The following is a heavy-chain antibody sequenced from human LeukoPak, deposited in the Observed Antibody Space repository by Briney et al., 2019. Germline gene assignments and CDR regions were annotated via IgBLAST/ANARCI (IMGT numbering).Heavy chain of an antibody. V-gene: IGHV1-24*01. CDR1: GYSLSELS. J-gene: IGHJ4*02. CDR3: ATYQYIWKYFDY. D-gene: IGHD1-1*01. Sequence: ASVKVSCKVSGYSLSELSMHWVRQAPGKGLEWLGGFDPEDGETNYAQKFQGRVILTEDTYTDTTYMELRSLRSEDTAVYYCATYQYIWKYFDYWGQGTLLTVSS. CDR2: FDPEDGET.